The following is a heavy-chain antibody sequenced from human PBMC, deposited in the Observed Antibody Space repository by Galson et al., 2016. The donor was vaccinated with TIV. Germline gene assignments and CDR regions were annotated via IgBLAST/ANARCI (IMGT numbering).Heavy chain of an antibody. V-gene: IGHV3-30*04. CDR3: ARDGHDFWSGGANTLDF. Sequence: SLRLSCAASGFPFSSYTMHWVRRAPDKGLDWVAIRSYDGSNEYYANSVKGRFTISRDNSKNTLYLQMDSLRIEDTAVYYCARDGHDFWSGGANTLDFWGQGTLVTVSS. CDR1: GFPFSSYT. D-gene: IGHD3-3*01. J-gene: IGHJ4*02. CDR2: RSYDGSNE.